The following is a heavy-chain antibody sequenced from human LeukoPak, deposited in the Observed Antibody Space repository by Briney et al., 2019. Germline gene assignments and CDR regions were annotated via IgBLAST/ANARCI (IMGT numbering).Heavy chain of an antibody. Sequence: GGSLRLSCAASGFTFSDAWMSWVRQAPGKVLEWVGRIKSKTDGGTTDYAAPAKGRFTISRDDSKNTLYLQMNSLKTEDTAVYYCTTRGGSFSIFDYWGQGTLVTVSS. D-gene: IGHD1-26*01. CDR3: TTRGGSFSIFDY. CDR2: IKSKTDGGTT. J-gene: IGHJ4*02. V-gene: IGHV3-15*01. CDR1: GFTFSDAW.